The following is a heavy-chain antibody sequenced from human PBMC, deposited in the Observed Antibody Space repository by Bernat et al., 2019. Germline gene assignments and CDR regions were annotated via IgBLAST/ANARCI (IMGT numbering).Heavy chain of an antibody. J-gene: IGHJ4*02. CDR1: GFTFSSYV. Sequence: QVQLVESGGGVVQPGRSLRLSCAASGFTFSSYVMHWVRQAPGKGLEWVAVISYDGSNKYYADSVKGRFTISRDNSKNTLYLQMNSLRAEDTAVYYCAKDQGDYGDYFFDYWGQGTLVTVSS. CDR3: AKDQGDYGDYFFDY. CDR2: ISYDGSNK. V-gene: IGHV3-30*18. D-gene: IGHD4-17*01.